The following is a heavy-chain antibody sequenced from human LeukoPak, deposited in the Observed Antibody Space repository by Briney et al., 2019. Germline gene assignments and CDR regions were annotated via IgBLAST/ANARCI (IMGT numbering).Heavy chain of an antibody. J-gene: IGHJ4*02. Sequence: PSETLSLTCTVSGGSISSYYWNWIRQPPGKGLEWIGYISYGGRTNYNPSLQSRVTISVDTSKTQFSLNLASVTAADTAVYYCARALLGEFPDYFDYWGQGSLVTVSP. D-gene: IGHD1-26*01. CDR2: ISYGGRT. V-gene: IGHV4-59*08. CDR1: GGSISSYY. CDR3: ARALLGEFPDYFDY.